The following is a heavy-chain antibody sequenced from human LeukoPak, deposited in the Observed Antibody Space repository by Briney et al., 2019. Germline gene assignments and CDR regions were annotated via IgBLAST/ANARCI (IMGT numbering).Heavy chain of an antibody. D-gene: IGHD3-16*01. CDR1: GFTFSSYS. V-gene: IGHV3-21*01. CDR3: ARTKYDYWFDP. CDR2: ISSTSSHI. J-gene: IGHJ5*02. Sequence: GGSLRLSCAASGFTFSSYSMNWVRQAPGKGLEWVSSISSTSSHIYYADSVKGRFTISRDNAKNSLYLQMNSLRAEDTAVYYCARTKYDYWFDPWGQGTLVTVSS.